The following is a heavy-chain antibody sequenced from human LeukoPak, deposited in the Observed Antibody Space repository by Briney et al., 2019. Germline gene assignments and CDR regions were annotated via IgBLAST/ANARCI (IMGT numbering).Heavy chain of an antibody. D-gene: IGHD1-1*01. Sequence: GASVKVSCKASGYTFTSYGISWLRQAPGQGLECMGWISAYNGNTSYAQKLQGRVTMTTDTSTSTVYMELRSLRSDDTAVYYCAREGPAGSHDYWGQGTLVTVSS. CDR3: AREGPAGSHDY. CDR2: ISAYNGNT. J-gene: IGHJ4*02. V-gene: IGHV1-18*01. CDR1: GYTFTSYG.